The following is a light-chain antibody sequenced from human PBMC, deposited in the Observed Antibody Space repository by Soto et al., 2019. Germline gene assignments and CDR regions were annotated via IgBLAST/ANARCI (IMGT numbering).Light chain of an antibody. CDR1: ANNIGGYNF. CDR3: SSYAGSNHVI. CDR2: EFR. J-gene: IGLJ2*01. V-gene: IGLV2-8*01. Sequence: QSALTQPPSASGSPGQSVTISCTGAANNIGGYNFVSWYQQHPGKAPKLIISEFRERPSGVPDRFSGSKSGNTASLTVSGLQAEDEADYYCSSYAGSNHVIFGGGTKVTVL.